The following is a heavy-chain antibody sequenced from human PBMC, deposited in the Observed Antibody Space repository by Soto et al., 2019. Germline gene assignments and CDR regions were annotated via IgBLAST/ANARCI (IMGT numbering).Heavy chain of an antibody. CDR1: GGTFSSYA. CDR3: ARDDWGINPRDDYGDYVADC. CDR2: IIPIFGTA. J-gene: IGHJ4*02. V-gene: IGHV1-69*12. D-gene: IGHD4-17*01. Sequence: QVQLVQSGAEVKKPGSSVKVSCKASGGTFSSYAISWVRQAPGQGLEWMGGIIPIFGTANYAQKFQGRVTITADESTSTAYMELSSLRSEDTAVYYCARDDWGINPRDDYGDYVADCWGQGTLVTVSS.